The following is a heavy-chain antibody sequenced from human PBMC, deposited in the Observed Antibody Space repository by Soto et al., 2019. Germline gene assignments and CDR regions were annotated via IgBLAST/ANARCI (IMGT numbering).Heavy chain of an antibody. Sequence: QLLQSGGGLVQPGGSLTLSCAASGFTFGTTDMSWVRQAPGEGLEWVSTIDGSGGITYYADSVKGRFTISRDNSRKTVYPQMNSLRGDDTALYYCVKNSGWFNTWGQGALVTVSS. CDR3: VKNSGWFNT. CDR1: GFTFGTTD. CDR2: IDGSGGIT. V-gene: IGHV3-23*01. J-gene: IGHJ5*02. D-gene: IGHD3-10*01.